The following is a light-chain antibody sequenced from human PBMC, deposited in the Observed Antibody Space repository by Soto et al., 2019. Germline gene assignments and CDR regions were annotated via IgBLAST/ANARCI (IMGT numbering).Light chain of an antibody. CDR3: QQYGSSVLT. CDR2: GAS. J-gene: IGKJ4*01. V-gene: IGKV3-20*01. CDR1: QSVSTNS. Sequence: EIVLTQSPDTLSLSPGERATLSCRASQSVSTNSLAWYQQRPGQAPRPLIYGASSRATGTPDRFSGSGSGTDFTPIISRLEPDDFAVYYCQQYGSSVLTFGGGTKVDIK.